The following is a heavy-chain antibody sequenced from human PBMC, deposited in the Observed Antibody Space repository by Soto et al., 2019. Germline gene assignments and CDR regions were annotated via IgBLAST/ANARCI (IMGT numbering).Heavy chain of an antibody. CDR3: ARAVGDSYGYSFAY. D-gene: IGHD5-18*01. J-gene: IGHJ4*01. CDR1: GDAISNYY. CDR2: VHESGST. Sequence: SENLSLTCTVSGDAISNYYWSWIRQTPGRGLEWIGCVHESGSTDYNPSLKGRVTISVDTSKNQFSLKLSSVTAADTAVYYFARAVGDSYGYSFAYWGHLTLGIVS. V-gene: IGHV4-59*01.